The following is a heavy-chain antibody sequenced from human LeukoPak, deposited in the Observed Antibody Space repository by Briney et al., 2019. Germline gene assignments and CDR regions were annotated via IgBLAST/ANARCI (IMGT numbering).Heavy chain of an antibody. Sequence: KTSETLSLTCTVSGGSISSGGYYWSWIRQHPGKGLEWIGYIYYSGSTYYNPSLKSRVTISVDTSKNQFSLKLSPVTAADTAVYYCARQGWDNWFDPWGQGTLVTVSS. CDR2: IYYSGST. CDR3: ARQGWDNWFDP. CDR1: GGSISSGGYY. J-gene: IGHJ5*02. V-gene: IGHV4-31*03. D-gene: IGHD1-26*01.